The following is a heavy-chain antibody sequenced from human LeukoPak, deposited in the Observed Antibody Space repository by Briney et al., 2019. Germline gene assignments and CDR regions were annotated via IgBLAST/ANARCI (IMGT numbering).Heavy chain of an antibody. J-gene: IGHJ6*02. Sequence: QSGGSLRLSCAASGFTFDDYAMHWVRQAPGKGLEWVSGISWNSGSIGYADSVKGRFTISRDNAKNSLYLQMNSLRAEDTALYYCARGGVSGTTAAYYYYGMDVWGQGTTVTVSS. D-gene: IGHD1-7*01. V-gene: IGHV3-9*01. CDR1: GFTFDDYA. CDR3: ARGGVSGTTAAYYYYGMDV. CDR2: ISWNSGSI.